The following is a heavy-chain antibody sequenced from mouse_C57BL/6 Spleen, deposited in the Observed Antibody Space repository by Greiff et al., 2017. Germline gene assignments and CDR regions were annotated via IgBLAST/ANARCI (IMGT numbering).Heavy chain of an antibody. D-gene: IGHD2-4*01. CDR2: IYPGSGST. Sequence: QVQLQQPGAELVKPGASVKMSCKASGYTFTSYWITWVKQRPGQGLEWIGDIYPGSGSTNYNEKFKSKATLTVDTSSSTAYMQLSSLTSEDYAVYYCARAGDYEDYYAMDYWGQGTSVTVSS. V-gene: IGHV1-55*01. J-gene: IGHJ4*01. CDR3: ARAGDYEDYYAMDY. CDR1: GYTFTSYW.